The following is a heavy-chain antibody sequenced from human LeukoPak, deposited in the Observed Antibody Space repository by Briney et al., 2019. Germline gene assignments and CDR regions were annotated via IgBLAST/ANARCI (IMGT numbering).Heavy chain of an antibody. Sequence: KPGESVKISCKGSGYSFTSYWIGWVRQMPGKCQEWMGIIYPGDSDTRYSPSFQGQVTISADKSISTAYLQWSSLKASYTAMYYCARGQSSGWYRGAFDIWGQRTMVTVSS. V-gene: IGHV5-51*03. J-gene: IGHJ3*02. CDR3: ARGQSSGWYRGAFDI. CDR2: IYPGDSDT. CDR1: GYSFTSYW. D-gene: IGHD6-19*01.